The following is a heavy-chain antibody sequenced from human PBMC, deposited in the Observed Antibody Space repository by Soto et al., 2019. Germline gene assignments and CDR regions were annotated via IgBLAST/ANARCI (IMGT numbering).Heavy chain of an antibody. CDR3: ANTNADYGDYYFDY. CDR1: GGTFSSYA. Sequence: RASVKVSCKASGGTFSSYAISWVRQAPGQGLEWMGGIIPIFGTANYAQKFQGRVTITADKSTSTAYMELSSLRSEDTAVYYCANTNADYGDYYFDYWGQGTLVTVSS. J-gene: IGHJ4*02. D-gene: IGHD4-17*01. CDR2: IIPIFGTA. V-gene: IGHV1-69*06.